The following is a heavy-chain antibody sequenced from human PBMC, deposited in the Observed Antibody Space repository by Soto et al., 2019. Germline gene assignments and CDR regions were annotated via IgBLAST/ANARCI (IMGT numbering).Heavy chain of an antibody. Sequence: GGSLRLSCAASGFNFSPYAMSWVRQAPGEGLEWVSGISNSDGSTNYADSVKGRFTIPRDNSRNTLYLQMSSLRAEDTAVYYCAKENSKAFDVWGQGTMVTVSS. CDR2: ISNSDGST. V-gene: IGHV3-23*01. J-gene: IGHJ3*01. CDR1: GFNFSPYA. CDR3: AKENSKAFDV. D-gene: IGHD3-22*01.